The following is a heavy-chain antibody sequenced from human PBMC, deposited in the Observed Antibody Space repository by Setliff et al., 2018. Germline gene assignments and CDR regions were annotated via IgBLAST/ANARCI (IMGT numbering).Heavy chain of an antibody. V-gene: IGHV3-23*01. CDR2: ISGSGDNT. CDR3: AKDTYYYDSSGYYVFDF. Sequence: GGSLRLSCTASGFDFGVYGMSWIRQAPGKGLEWVSAISGSGDNTYYADSVKGRFAISRDNSENTVYLQMNSLRVEDTAVYYCAKDTYYYDSSGYYVFDFWGQGTPVTVSS. D-gene: IGHD3-22*01. J-gene: IGHJ4*02. CDR1: GFDFGVYG.